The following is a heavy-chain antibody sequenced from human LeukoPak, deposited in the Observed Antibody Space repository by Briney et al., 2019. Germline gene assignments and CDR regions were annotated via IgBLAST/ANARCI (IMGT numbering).Heavy chain of an antibody. D-gene: IGHD6-19*01. CDR3: AKDSMRSGWGNLDY. J-gene: IGHJ4*02. CDR2: ISGSGGST. V-gene: IGHV3-23*01. Sequence: PGGSLRLSCAASGFTFSSYAMSWVRQAPGKGLEWVSAISGSGGSTYYADSVKGRFTISRDNAKNSLYLQMNNLRAEDTAFYYCAKDSMRSGWGNLDYWGQGTLVTVSS. CDR1: GFTFSSYA.